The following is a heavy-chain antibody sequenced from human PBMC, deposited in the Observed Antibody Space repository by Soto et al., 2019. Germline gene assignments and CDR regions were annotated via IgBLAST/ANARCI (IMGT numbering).Heavy chain of an antibody. CDR3: ARDQLVSGKYYYYGMDV. D-gene: IGHD3-10*01. V-gene: IGHV4-59*01. CDR1: GGSISSYY. J-gene: IGHJ6*02. CDR2: IYYSGST. Sequence: PSETLSLTCTVSGGSISSYYWSWIRQPPGKGLEWIGYIYYSGSTNYNPSLKSRVTISVDTSKNQFSLKLSSVTAADTAVYYCARDQLVSGKYYYYGMDVWGQGTTVTVSS.